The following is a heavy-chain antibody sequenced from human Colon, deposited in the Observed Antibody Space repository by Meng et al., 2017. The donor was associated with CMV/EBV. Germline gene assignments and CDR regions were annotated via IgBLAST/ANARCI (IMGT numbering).Heavy chain of an antibody. CDR3: ARGSVIASAVSFDH. CDR1: GGSVDSGGYY. CDR2: IYTGGSA. Sequence: SGGSVDSGGYYWSWIRQAPGQGLQWLGHIYTGGSAYSNPSLKSRLSISLDTSKNQFSLSLRSVTAADTAVYYCARGSVIASAVSFDHWGQGTLVTVSS. V-gene: IGHV4-30-4*01. D-gene: IGHD2-21*01. J-gene: IGHJ4*02.